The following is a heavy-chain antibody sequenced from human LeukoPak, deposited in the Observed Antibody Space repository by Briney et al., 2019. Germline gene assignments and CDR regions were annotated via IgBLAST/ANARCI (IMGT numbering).Heavy chain of an antibody. CDR1: GYTLTELS. CDR3: ATSLYNWNDRFDP. J-gene: IGHJ5*02. D-gene: IGHD1-1*01. V-gene: IGHV1-24*01. CDR2: FDPEDGET. Sequence: ASVEVSCKVSGYTLTELSMHWVRQAPGKGLEWMGGFDPEDGETIYAQKFQGRVTMTEDTSTDTAYMELSSLRSEDTAVYYCATSLYNWNDRFDPWGQGTLVTVSS.